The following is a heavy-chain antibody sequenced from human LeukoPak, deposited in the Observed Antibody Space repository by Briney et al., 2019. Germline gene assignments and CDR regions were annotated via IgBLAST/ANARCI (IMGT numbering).Heavy chain of an antibody. CDR3: AKVGTYYYDYGVYPSEYLDF. CDR2: ISSSGNPI. J-gene: IGHJ4*02. D-gene: IGHD3-16*01. Sequence: GGSLRLSCAASGFPFSDYHMSWIRQAPGKGLEWVSYISSSGNPIYYANSVKGRYTISRDNTKTSLYLQMTSLRAEDTAVYFCAKVGTYYYDYGVYPSEYLDFWGQGTLVTVSS. CDR1: GFPFSDYH. V-gene: IGHV3-11*04.